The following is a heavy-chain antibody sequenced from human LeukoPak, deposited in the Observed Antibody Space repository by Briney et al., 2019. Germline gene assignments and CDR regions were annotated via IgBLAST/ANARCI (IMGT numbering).Heavy chain of an antibody. Sequence: GGSLRLSCAASGFTFSSYWMHWVRQAPGKGLVWVSRINSDGSSTSYADSVKGRFTISRDNAKNTLYLQMNSLRAEDTAVYYCARDLGSGYDFPSRGMDVWGQGTTVTVSS. CDR1: GFTFSSYW. CDR3: ARDLGSGYDFPSRGMDV. V-gene: IGHV3-74*01. J-gene: IGHJ6*02. D-gene: IGHD3-3*01. CDR2: INSDGSST.